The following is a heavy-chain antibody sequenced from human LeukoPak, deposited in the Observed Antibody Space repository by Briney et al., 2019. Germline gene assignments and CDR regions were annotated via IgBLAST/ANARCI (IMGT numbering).Heavy chain of an antibody. CDR1: GFTFSSYS. CDR3: ARDRADYGDYDAFDI. Sequence: PGGSLRLSCAASGFTFSSYSVNWVRQAPGKGLEWVSSISSSSSYIYYADSVKGRFTISRDNAKNSLYLQMNSLRAEDTAVYYCARDRADYGDYDAFDIWGQGTMVTVSS. V-gene: IGHV3-21*01. J-gene: IGHJ3*02. D-gene: IGHD4-17*01. CDR2: ISSSSSYI.